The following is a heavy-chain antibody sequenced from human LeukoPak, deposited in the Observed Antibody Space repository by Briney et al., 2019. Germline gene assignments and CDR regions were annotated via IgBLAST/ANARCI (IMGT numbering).Heavy chain of an antibody. CDR2: ISSSSSSYI. V-gene: IGHV3-21*01. CDR3: ARDYFDRYCSGGSCYFVYNWFDP. Sequence: GGSLRLSCAASGFTFSSYSMNWVRQAPGKGLEWVSSISSSSSSYIYYADSVKGRFTISRDNAKNSLYLQMNSLRAEDTAVYYCARDYFDRYCSGGSCYFVYNWFDPWGQGTLVTVSS. CDR1: GFTFSSYS. D-gene: IGHD2-15*01. J-gene: IGHJ5*02.